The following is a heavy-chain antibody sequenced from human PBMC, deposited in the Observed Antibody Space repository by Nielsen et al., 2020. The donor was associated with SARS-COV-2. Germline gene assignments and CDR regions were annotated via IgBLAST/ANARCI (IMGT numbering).Heavy chain of an antibody. Sequence: GSLRLSRSASGFTFSSTWMDWVRQAPGQGLVWVSRINPSGSGTTYADFVKGRFAVSRDNAENTVVLQMHSLRVEDTAVYYCAGGADFWSGTQRYYMDVWGKGTTVTVSS. CDR2: INPSGSGT. CDR3: AGGADFWSGTQRYYMDV. V-gene: IGHV3-74*03. J-gene: IGHJ6*03. D-gene: IGHD3-3*01. CDR1: GFTFSSTW.